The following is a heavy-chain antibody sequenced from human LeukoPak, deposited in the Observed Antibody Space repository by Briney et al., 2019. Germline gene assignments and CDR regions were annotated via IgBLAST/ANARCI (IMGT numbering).Heavy chain of an antibody. CDR3: ASIIHYYGSGSIEYYFDY. J-gene: IGHJ4*02. Sequence: LRLSCAASGFTFSDYYMSWIRQAPGKGLEWIGSIYYSGSTYYNPSLKSRVTISVDTSKNQFSLKLSSVTAADTAVYYCASIIHYYGSGSIEYYFDYWGQGTLVTVSS. V-gene: IGHV4-59*05. CDR1: GFTFSDYY. CDR2: IYYSGST. D-gene: IGHD3-10*01.